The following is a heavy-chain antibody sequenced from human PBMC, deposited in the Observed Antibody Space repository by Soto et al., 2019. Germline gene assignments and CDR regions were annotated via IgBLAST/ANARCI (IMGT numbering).Heavy chain of an antibody. V-gene: IGHV3-30*18. J-gene: IGHJ4*02. D-gene: IGHD3-22*01. CDR3: AKFYYYDSSLISQWYYFDY. CDR1: GCSCSSKG. Sequence: GGALRLSCADSGCSCSSKGMHWVRQAQGKGLKWVAVISYDGSNKYYADSVKGRFTISRDNSKNTLYLQMNSLRAEDTAVYYCAKFYYYDSSLISQWYYFDYWRPGTLVPLSS. CDR2: ISYDGSNK.